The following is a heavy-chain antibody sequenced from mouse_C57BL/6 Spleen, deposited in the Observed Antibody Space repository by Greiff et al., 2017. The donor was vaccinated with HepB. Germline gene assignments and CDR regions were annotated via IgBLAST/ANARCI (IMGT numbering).Heavy chain of an antibody. V-gene: IGHV5-17*01. Sequence: EVQRVESGGGLVKPGGSLKLSCAASGFTFSDYGMHWVRQAPEKGLEWVAYISSGSITIYYADTVKGRFTISRDNAKNTLFLQMTSLRSEDTAMYYCARQAFTTVVYFDYWGQGTTLTVSS. D-gene: IGHD1-1*01. CDR3: ARQAFTTVVYFDY. J-gene: IGHJ2*01. CDR2: ISSGSITI. CDR1: GFTFSDYG.